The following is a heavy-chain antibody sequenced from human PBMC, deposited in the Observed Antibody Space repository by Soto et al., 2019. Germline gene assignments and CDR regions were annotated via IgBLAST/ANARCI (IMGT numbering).Heavy chain of an antibody. CDR2: INGDGSDI. D-gene: IGHD4-17*01. Sequence: PGGSLRLSCEASGFDFNNYWMHWVRQDPGKGLVWVSRINGDGSDIKYADSVKGRFTISRDNAKNTVYLQMNSLRAEDTAVYYCVRDQTTGDWLDAWGQGTLVTVSS. J-gene: IGHJ5*02. V-gene: IGHV3-74*03. CDR3: VRDQTTGDWLDA. CDR1: GFDFNNYW.